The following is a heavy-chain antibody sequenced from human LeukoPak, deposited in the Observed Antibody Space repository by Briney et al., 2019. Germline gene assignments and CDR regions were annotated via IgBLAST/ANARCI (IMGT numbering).Heavy chain of an antibody. Sequence: GGSLRLSCAASGFSFSAYIINWVRQAPGKELEWVSSISTSSTYRHYADSVKGRFTISRDNAKSSLYLQMNSLVAEDTALYYFARGRVFISKSCCPDYWGQGTLGTVSS. CDR3: ARGRVFISKSCCPDY. J-gene: IGHJ4*02. CDR2: ISTSSTYR. CDR1: GFSFSAYI. V-gene: IGHV3-21*01. D-gene: IGHD2-2*01.